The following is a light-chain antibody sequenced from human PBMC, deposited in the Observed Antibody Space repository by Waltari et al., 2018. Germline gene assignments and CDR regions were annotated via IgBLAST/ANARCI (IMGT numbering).Light chain of an antibody. CDR1: SSDVGDYNL. J-gene: IGLJ2*01. Sequence: QSALTQPASVSASPGQSITISCNGTSSDVGDYNLVSWYQQHPAKAPKLLIFEVPKRPTGVPNRFSASKSGNTASMTISGLQAEDEATYHCCSYAGTNTWVFGGGTKVTVL. V-gene: IGLV2-23*02. CDR2: EVP. CDR3: CSYAGTNTWV.